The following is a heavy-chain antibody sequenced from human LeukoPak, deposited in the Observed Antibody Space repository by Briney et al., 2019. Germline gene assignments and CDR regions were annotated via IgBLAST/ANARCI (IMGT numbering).Heavy chain of an antibody. CDR2: IYYSGST. CDR3: ARVDSSGYYYRREFRY. V-gene: IGHV4-30-4*01. D-gene: IGHD3-22*01. J-gene: IGHJ4*01. Sequence: SQTLSLTCTVSGGSISSGDYYWSWIRQPPGKGLEWIGYIYYSGSTYYNPSLKSRVTISVDTSKNQFSLKLSSVTAADTAVYYCARVDSSGYYYRREFRYWGHGTLVTVSS. CDR1: GGSISSGDYY.